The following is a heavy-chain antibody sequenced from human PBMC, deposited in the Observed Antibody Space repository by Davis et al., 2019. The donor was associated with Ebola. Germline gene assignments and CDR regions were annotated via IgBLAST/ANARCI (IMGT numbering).Heavy chain of an antibody. CDR3: AREGIFGVVNLDY. D-gene: IGHD3-3*01. Sequence: PSETLSLSCAASGFTFSDYYMSWIRQAPGKGLEWVSYISSRSTTIYYADSVKGRFTISRDSAKNSLYLQMNSLRDEDTAVYYCAREGIFGVVNLDYWGQGTLVTVSS. CDR2: ISSRSTTI. J-gene: IGHJ4*02. CDR1: GFTFSDYY. V-gene: IGHV3-11*04.